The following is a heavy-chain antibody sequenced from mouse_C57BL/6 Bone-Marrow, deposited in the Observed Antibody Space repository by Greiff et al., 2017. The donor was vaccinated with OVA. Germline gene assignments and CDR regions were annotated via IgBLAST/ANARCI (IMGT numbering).Heavy chain of an antibody. J-gene: IGHJ4*01. Sequence: QVQLKQSGAELARPGALVKLSCKASGYTFTSYGISWLKQRTGQGLEWIGEIYPRSGNTYYNEKFKGKATLTADKSSSTAYMELRSLTSEDSAVYFCASGYLYYAMDYWGQGTSVTVSS. V-gene: IGHV1-81*01. CDR2: IYPRSGNT. CDR1: GYTFTSYG. D-gene: IGHD5-1*01. CDR3: ASGYLYYAMDY.